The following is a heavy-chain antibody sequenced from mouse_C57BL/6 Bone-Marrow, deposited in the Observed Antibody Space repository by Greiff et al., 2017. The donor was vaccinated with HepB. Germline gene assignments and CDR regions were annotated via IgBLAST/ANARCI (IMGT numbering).Heavy chain of an antibody. CDR2: IYPGSGST. D-gene: IGHD2-5*01. Sequence: QVQLQQPGAELVKPGASVKMSCKASGYTFTSYWITWVKQRPGQGLEWIGDIYPGSGSTNYNEKFKSKATLTVDTSSSTAYMQLSSLTSEDSAVYYCARTTIVIIYAMDYWGQGTSVTVSS. V-gene: IGHV1-55*01. J-gene: IGHJ4*01. CDR1: GYTFTSYW. CDR3: ARTTIVIIYAMDY.